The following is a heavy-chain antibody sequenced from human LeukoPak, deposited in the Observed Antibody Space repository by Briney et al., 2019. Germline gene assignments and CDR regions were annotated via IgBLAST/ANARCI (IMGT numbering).Heavy chain of an antibody. Sequence: PGGSLRLSCEASGFTFSSYSMNWVRQAPGKGLEWVAVISYDGSNKYYADSVKGRFTISRDNSKNTLYLQMNSLRAEDTAVYYCAKDIDGDSTLDYWGQGTLVTVSS. CDR3: AKDIDGDSTLDY. D-gene: IGHD4-17*01. CDR1: GFTFSSYS. V-gene: IGHV3-30*18. CDR2: ISYDGSNK. J-gene: IGHJ4*02.